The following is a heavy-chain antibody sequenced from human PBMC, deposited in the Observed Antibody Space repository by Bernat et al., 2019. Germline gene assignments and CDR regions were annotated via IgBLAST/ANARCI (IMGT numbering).Heavy chain of an antibody. CDR2: ISYDGTIK. V-gene: IGHV3-30-3*01. J-gene: IGHJ2*01. D-gene: IGHD4-23*01. CDR1: GFIFSRYA. Sequence: QVQLVESGGGVVQPGRSLRLSCAASGFIFSRYAMHWVRQAPGKGLEWVALISYDGTIKYYPDSVKGRFTISRDNSKNTLYLQMNSLRAEDTAVYYCAKDRDYGGNSPDWYFDLWGRGTLVTVSS. CDR3: AKDRDYGGNSPDWYFDL.